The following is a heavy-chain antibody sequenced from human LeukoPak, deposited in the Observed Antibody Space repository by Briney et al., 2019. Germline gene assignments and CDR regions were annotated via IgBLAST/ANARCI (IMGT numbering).Heavy chain of an antibody. CDR1: SDSTY. Sequence: SQTLSLTCTVSSDSTYWGWIRQPAGKGLEWIGRIHTTGSTNYNPSLNSRVTISLDTSNHQLSLKLSSVTAADTAVYYCARGSVAADYWGQGTLVTVSS. J-gene: IGHJ4*02. CDR2: IHTTGST. V-gene: IGHV4-61*02. D-gene: IGHD4-23*01. CDR3: ARGSVAADY.